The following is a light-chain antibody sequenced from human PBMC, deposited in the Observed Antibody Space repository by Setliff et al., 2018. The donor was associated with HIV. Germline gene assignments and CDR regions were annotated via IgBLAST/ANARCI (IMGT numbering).Light chain of an antibody. CDR3: SSYTSSTPLYV. V-gene: IGLV2-14*03. CDR1: SSDLYHTY. Sequence: QSALTQPASVSGSPGQSITLSCTGTSSDLYHTYVSWYQVHPGKAPKLMIYDVSNRPSGISNRFSGSKSGNTASLTISGLQAEDEADYYCSSYTSSTPLYVFGTGTKVTVL. J-gene: IGLJ1*01. CDR2: DVS.